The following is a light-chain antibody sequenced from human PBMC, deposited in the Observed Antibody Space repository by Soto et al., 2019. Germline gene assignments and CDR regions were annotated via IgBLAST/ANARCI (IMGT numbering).Light chain of an antibody. CDR2: AAS. J-gene: IGKJ1*01. V-gene: IGKV1-8*01. Sequence: AIRMTQSPSSLSASTGDRVTITCRSSQGISSYLAWYQQKPGKAPKLLIYAASSLQSGVPSRFSGSGSGTDFTLTISSLQPEDFSTYYCQQSYSTPPWTLGQGTKVDIK. CDR3: QQSYSTPPWT. CDR1: QGISSY.